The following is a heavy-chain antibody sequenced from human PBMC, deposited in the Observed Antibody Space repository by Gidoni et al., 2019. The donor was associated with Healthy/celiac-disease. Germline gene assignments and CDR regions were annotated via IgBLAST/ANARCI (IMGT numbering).Heavy chain of an antibody. CDR2: IYYSRSP. J-gene: IGHJ4*02. V-gene: IGHV4-31*03. CDR3: ARANVWGSYRIRYFDY. CDR1: DGSISSVGYY. Sequence: QVKLQESATGLVQPSQTLSLTCTVSDGSISSVGYYWSWIRQHPGKGLEGIGYIYYSRSPYYNPNLKRRVTISVDTAKNQFSLKLSAVTAADTGVYYCARANVWGSYRIRYFDYWGQGTRVTVSS. D-gene: IGHD3-16*02.